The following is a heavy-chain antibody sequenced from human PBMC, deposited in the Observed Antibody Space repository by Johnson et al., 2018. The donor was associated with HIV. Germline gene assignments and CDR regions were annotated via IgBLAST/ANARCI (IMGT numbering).Heavy chain of an antibody. J-gene: IGHJ3*01. Sequence: VQVVESGGGLVQPGGSLRLSCVASGFTFSSYWMSWVRQVPGKAPEWVANINRDGSEKYSVDSVKGRFTISRDNAKNSLYLKMNSLRVEDKTMYYCSRDGPWLQSQRDAFDVWGQGTMVIVSS. CDR1: GFTFSSYW. V-gene: IGHV3-7*01. CDR2: INRDGSEK. D-gene: IGHD5-24*01. CDR3: SRDGPWLQSQRDAFDV.